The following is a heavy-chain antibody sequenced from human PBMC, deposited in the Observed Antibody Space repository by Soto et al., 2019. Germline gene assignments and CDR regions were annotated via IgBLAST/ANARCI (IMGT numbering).Heavy chain of an antibody. Sequence: QVQLVQSGAEVKKPGSSVKVSCKASGGTFSSYTISWVRQAPGQGLEWMGRIIPTLGIANYAQKFQGRVTITADKSTSTAYMELSSLRSEDTAVYYCARESYTRMGGGADYWGQGTLVTVSS. D-gene: IGHD1-26*01. CDR1: GGTFSSYT. J-gene: IGHJ4*02. CDR3: ARESYTRMGGGADY. CDR2: IIPTLGIA. V-gene: IGHV1-69*08.